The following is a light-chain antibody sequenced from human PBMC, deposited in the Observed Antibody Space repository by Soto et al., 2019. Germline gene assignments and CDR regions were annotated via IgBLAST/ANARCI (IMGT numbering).Light chain of an antibody. Sequence: EIVLTQSPGTLSLSPGERATLSCRASQSVSSSFLAWYQQKPGQAPRLLIYGASSRATGIPDRFSGSGSGTDFTLTISRLEPEDFAVYYCQQYDRSPWTFGQGNKVEIK. CDR1: QSVSSSF. V-gene: IGKV3-20*01. J-gene: IGKJ1*01. CDR3: QQYDRSPWT. CDR2: GAS.